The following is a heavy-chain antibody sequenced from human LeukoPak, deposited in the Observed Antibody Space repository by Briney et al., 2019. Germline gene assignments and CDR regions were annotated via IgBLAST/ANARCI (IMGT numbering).Heavy chain of an antibody. CDR1: GGSISSSSYY. CDR3: ASTYSSRGRGFDY. J-gene: IGHJ4*02. V-gene: IGHV4-39*01. Sequence: PSETLSLTCTVSGGSISSSSYYWGWIRQPPGKGLEWIGSIYYSGSTYYNPSLKSRVTISVDTSKNQFSLKLSSVTAADTAVYYCASTYSSRGRGFDYWGQGTLVTVSS. D-gene: IGHD6-13*01. CDR2: IYYSGST.